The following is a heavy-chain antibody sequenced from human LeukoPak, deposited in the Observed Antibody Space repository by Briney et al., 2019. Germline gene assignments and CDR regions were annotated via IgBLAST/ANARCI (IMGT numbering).Heavy chain of an antibody. V-gene: IGHV3-33*08. Sequence: GGSLRLSCAASGFTFSSYAMHWVRQAPGKGLEWVAVIWYDGSNKYYADSVKGRFSISRDNSKNTLYLQMNSLRAEDTAVYYCARAYYYDSNRSYFDYWGQGTLVTVSS. CDR3: ARAYYYDSNRSYFDY. CDR2: IWYDGSNK. J-gene: IGHJ4*02. CDR1: GFTFSSYA. D-gene: IGHD3-22*01.